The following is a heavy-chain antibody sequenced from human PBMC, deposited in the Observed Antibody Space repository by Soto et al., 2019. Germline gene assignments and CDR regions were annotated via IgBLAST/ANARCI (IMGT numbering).Heavy chain of an antibody. Sequence: GGSLRLSCAASGFTFRSYWMSWVRQAPGKGLEWVANIKPDGTEKYHEDSVKGRFTISRDNAKNSLYLQMNSLRAEDTAVYFCARDGKEGAYIGARPYYFDFWGQGALVTVSS. J-gene: IGHJ4*02. D-gene: IGHD6-6*01. CDR1: GFTFRSYW. V-gene: IGHV3-7*05. CDR2: IKPDGTEK. CDR3: ARDGKEGAYIGARPYYFDF.